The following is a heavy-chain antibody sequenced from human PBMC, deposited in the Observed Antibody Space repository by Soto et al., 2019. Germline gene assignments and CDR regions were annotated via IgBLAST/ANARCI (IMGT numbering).Heavy chain of an antibody. CDR3: VRDETCSSYYFDY. D-gene: IGHD6-6*01. Sequence: GASVKVSCKASGYTFISYGFSWVRQAPGQGLEWMGWISGYNGNTDYAQKFQGRVVMTTDTSTSTAYMELRSLRADDTAVYYCVRDETCSSYYFDYWGQGTPVTVSS. V-gene: IGHV1-18*01. CDR2: ISGYNGNT. CDR1: GYTFISYG. J-gene: IGHJ4*02.